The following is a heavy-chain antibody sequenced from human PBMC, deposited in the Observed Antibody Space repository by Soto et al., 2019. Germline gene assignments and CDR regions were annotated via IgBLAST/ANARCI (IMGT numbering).Heavy chain of an antibody. CDR3: ASRPHAFAY. CDR2: IYYSGST. CDR1: GGSISSYY. J-gene: IGHJ4*02. D-gene: IGHD2-2*01. V-gene: IGHV4-59*08. Sequence: SETLSLSCTVSGGSISSYYWSWIRQPPGKGPEWIGYIYYSGSTNYNPSLKSRVTISVDTSKNQFSLKLSSVTAADTAVYYCASRPHAFAYWGQGTLVTVSS.